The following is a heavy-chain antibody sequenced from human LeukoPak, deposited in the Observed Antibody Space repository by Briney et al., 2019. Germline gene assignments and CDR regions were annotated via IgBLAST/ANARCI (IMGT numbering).Heavy chain of an antibody. CDR2: ISTSENT. J-gene: IGHJ4*02. Sequence: SETLSLTCTVSGGSISSYYWSWIRQPAGKGLECIGRISTSENTNYNPSLESRVTISLDTSKNQFSPKLSSVTAADTAVYYCARAPVVHFDYWGQGTLVTVSS. V-gene: IGHV4-4*07. CDR3: ARAPVVHFDY. D-gene: IGHD2-21*01. CDR1: GGSISSYY.